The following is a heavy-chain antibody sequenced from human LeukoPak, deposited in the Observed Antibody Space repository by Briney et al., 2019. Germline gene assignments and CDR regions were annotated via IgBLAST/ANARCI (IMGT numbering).Heavy chain of an antibody. CDR3: ARVGRSRGCLPNSYYYMDV. Sequence: GASVKVSCKASGDIFNSYSVSWVRQAPGQGLEWMGGIIPMFGSANYAQKFQGRVTITTDQSTTIVYMELSSLSSEDTAVYYCARVGRSRGCLPNSYYYMDVWGKGTTVTVSS. D-gene: IGHD1-26*01. CDR2: IIPMFGSA. J-gene: IGHJ6*03. CDR1: GDIFNSYS. V-gene: IGHV1-69*05.